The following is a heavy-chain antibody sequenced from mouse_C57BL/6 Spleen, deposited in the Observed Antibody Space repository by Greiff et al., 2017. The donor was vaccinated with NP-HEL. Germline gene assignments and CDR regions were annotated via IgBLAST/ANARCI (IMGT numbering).Heavy chain of an antibody. D-gene: IGHD2-5*01. J-gene: IGHJ3*01. V-gene: IGHV1-76*01. CDR1: GYTFTDYY. CDR3: ARSGAYYSNYFAY. CDR2: IYPGSGNT. Sequence: VQLQQSGAELVRPGASLKLSCKASGYTFTDYYINWVKQRPGQGLEWIARIYPGSGNTYYNEKFKGKATLTAEKSSSTAYMQLSSLTSEDSAVYFCARSGAYYSNYFAYWGQGTLVTVSA.